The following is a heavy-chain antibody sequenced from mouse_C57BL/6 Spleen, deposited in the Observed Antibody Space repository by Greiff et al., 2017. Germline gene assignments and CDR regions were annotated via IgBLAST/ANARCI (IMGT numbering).Heavy chain of an antibody. CDR1: VYTFTSYW. V-gene: IGHV1-7*01. D-gene: IGHD2-3*01. J-gene: IGHJ4*01. Sequence: QVQLQQSGAELAKPGASVKLSCTASVYTFTSYWMHWVKQRPGQGLEWIGYINPSSGYTKYNQKFQDKATLTADKSSSTAYMQLSSLTYEDSAVYYCARWAMTSYYYAMDYWGQGTSVTVSS. CDR2: INPSSGYT. CDR3: ARWAMTSYYYAMDY.